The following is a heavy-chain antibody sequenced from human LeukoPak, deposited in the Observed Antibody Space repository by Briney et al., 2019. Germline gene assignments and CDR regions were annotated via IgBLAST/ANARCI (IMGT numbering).Heavy chain of an antibody. CDR1: GGTFSSYA. Sequence: GAPVKVSCKASGGTFSSYAISWVRQAPGQGLEWMGRIIPILGIANYAQKFQGRVTITADKSTSTAYMELSSLRSEDTAVYYCARVGSGTHPTLGEYWGQGTLVTVSS. V-gene: IGHV1-69*04. CDR3: ARVGSGTHPTLGEY. J-gene: IGHJ4*02. D-gene: IGHD3-10*01. CDR2: IIPILGIA.